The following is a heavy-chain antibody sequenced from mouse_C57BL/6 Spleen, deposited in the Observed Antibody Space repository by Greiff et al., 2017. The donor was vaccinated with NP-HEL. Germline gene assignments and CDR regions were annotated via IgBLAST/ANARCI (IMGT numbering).Heavy chain of an antibody. Sequence: EVQLVESGAELVRPGASVKLSCTASGFNIKDDYMHWVKQRPEQGLEWIGWIDPENGDTEYASKFQGKATITADTSSNTAYLQLSSLTSEDTAVYYCTTWDSIAYWGQGTLVTVSA. D-gene: IGHD4-1*01. CDR3: TTWDSIAY. V-gene: IGHV14-4*01. CDR1: GFNIKDDY. J-gene: IGHJ3*01. CDR2: IDPENGDT.